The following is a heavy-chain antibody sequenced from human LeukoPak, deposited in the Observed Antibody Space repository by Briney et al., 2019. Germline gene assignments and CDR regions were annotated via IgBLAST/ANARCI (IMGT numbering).Heavy chain of an antibody. D-gene: IGHD3-10*01. CDR2: ISSGAGYI. CDR1: GLTFSSYS. J-gene: IGHJ4*01. V-gene: IGHV3-21*01. Sequence: GGSLRLSCVASGLTFSSYSMNWVRQAPGKGLEWVSSISSGAGYIYYADSVEGRFSISRDNAKNSLYLQMNSLRAEDTAVYYCASSYYGSGSSFFDYWGHGTLVTVSS. CDR3: ASSYYGSGSSFFDY.